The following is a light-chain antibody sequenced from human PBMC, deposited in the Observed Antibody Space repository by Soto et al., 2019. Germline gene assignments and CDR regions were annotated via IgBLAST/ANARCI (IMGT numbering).Light chain of an antibody. V-gene: IGKV3-20*01. CDR3: QQYGSSRALT. CDR1: QSVGSS. J-gene: IGKJ4*01. CDR2: DAS. Sequence: EVVLTQSPATLSLSPGETATLSCRASQSVGSSLAWYQQKPGQAPRLLIYDASARATGIPVRFSGSGSGTDFTLTISRLEPEDFAVYYCQQYGSSRALTFGGGTKVDIK.